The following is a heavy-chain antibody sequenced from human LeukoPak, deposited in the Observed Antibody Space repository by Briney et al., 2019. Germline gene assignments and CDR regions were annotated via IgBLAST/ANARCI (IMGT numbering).Heavy chain of an antibody. V-gene: IGHV4-39*01. CDR1: GGSISSSSYY. J-gene: IGHJ3*02. D-gene: IGHD3-9*01. CDR3: ATSPNYDILTGREKFDI. Sequence: PSETLSLTCTVSGGSISSSSYYWGWIRQPPGKGLEWIGSIYYSGSTYYNPSLKSRVTISVDTSKNQFSLKLSSVTAADTAVYYCATSPNYDILTGREKFDIWGQGTMVTVSS. CDR2: IYYSGST.